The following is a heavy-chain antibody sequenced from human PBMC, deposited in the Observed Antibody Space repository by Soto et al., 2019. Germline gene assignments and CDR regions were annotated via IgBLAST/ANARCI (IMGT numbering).Heavy chain of an antibody. J-gene: IGHJ4*02. CDR3: ATSQKGYNWNYFDH. CDR1: GASISGSYYY. CDR2: VFYTGFT. Sequence: SETLSLTCAVSGASISGSYYYWAWLRQSPGEGPEWIGSVFYTGFTSYNPSLESRVSVSVDTSKSQFSLKLSAVTAADTAVYYCATSQKGYNWNYFDHWGQGALVTVSS. V-gene: IGHV4-39*01. D-gene: IGHD1-20*01.